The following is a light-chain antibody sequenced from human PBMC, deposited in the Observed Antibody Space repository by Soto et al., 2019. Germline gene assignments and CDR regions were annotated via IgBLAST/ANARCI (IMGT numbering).Light chain of an antibody. CDR1: TGAVTSGNY. Sequence: QTVVTQEPSLTVSPGGTVTLTCASSTGAVTSGNYPSWFQQKPGQTPRTLIYTTNSRHSWTPARFSGSLLGDKAALTLSGVQPEDDADYYCLLYYGGAQLVFGGGTKVTV. CDR2: TTN. J-gene: IGLJ3*02. CDR3: LLYYGGAQLV. V-gene: IGLV7-43*01.